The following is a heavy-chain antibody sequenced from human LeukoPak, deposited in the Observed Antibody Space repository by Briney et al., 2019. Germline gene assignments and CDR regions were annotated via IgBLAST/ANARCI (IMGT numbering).Heavy chain of an antibody. D-gene: IGHD1-26*01. CDR1: GFTFSSYA. CDR3: ARTIVGANGLDY. CDR2: ISYDGSNK. Sequence: PGRSLRLSCAASGFTFSSYAMHWVRQAPGKGLEWVAVISYDGSNKYYADSVKGRFTISRDNSKNTLYLQMNSLRAEDTAVYYCARTIVGANGLDYWGQGTLVTVSS. J-gene: IGHJ4*02. V-gene: IGHV3-30*04.